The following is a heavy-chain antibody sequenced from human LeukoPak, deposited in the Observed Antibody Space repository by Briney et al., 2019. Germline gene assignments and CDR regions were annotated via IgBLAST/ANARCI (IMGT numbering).Heavy chain of an antibody. V-gene: IGHV3-30*04. CDR2: ISYDGSNK. Sequence: GRSLRLSCAASGFTFSSYAMHWVRQAPGKGLEWVAVISYDGSNKYYADSVKGRFTISRDNSKNTLYLQMNSLRAEDTAVYYCARANRLKSSSEYWGQGTLVTVSS. CDR3: ARANRLKSSSEY. CDR1: GFTFSSYA. J-gene: IGHJ4*02. D-gene: IGHD6-13*01.